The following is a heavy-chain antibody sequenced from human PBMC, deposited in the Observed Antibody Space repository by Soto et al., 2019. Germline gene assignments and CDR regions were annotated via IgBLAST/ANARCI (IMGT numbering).Heavy chain of an antibody. CDR2: ISAYNGNT. D-gene: IGHD2-15*01. Sequence: QVQLVQSGAEVKKPGASVKVSCKASGYTFTSYGISWVRQAPGQGLEWMGWISAYNGNTNYAQKLQGRVTMTTDTSTSTAYMELRSLRSDDTAVYYCARESAAYCSCGSCYSDYYYYGMDVWGQGTTVTVSS. CDR1: GYTFTSYG. J-gene: IGHJ6*02. V-gene: IGHV1-18*04. CDR3: ARESAAYCSCGSCYSDYYYYGMDV.